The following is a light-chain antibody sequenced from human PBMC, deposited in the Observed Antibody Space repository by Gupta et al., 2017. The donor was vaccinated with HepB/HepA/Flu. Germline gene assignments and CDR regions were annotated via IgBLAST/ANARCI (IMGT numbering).Light chain of an antibody. CDR3: QQNGNSPWS. J-gene: IGKJ1*01. CDR1: QSVTSSY. Sequence: EIVLTQSPGTLSLSPGERVTLSCRASQSVTSSYLAWYQQKPVQAPRLLIYGASSRATGIPDRFSGSGSGTDFTLTISRLGPEDFAVYYCQQNGNSPWSFGQGTKVEIK. CDR2: GAS. V-gene: IGKV3-20*01.